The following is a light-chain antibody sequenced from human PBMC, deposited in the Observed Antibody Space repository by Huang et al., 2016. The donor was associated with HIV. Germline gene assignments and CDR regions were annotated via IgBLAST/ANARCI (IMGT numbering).Light chain of an antibody. V-gene: IGKV1-NL1*01. CDR1: QVISNS. CDR2: GAS. CDR3: QQYYSTLGT. Sequence: DIQMTQSPSSLSASVGDRVTITCRASQVISNSLAWYQQKPGKAPKLLVSGASRLATGVPSRISGRASGTDYTLTISSLQPEDFASYYCQQYYSTLGTFGQGTKVEIK. J-gene: IGKJ1*01.